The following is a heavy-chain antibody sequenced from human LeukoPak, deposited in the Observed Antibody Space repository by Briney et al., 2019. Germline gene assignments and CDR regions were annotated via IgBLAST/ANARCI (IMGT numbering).Heavy chain of an antibody. V-gene: IGHV3-21*01. CDR2: ISTSRSYI. J-gene: IGHJ4*02. Sequence: PGGSLRLSCAASGFTFRSYSMNWVRQAPGKGLEWVSSISTSRSYIYYADSVKGRFTISRDNAKNSLYLQMNSLRAEDTAVYYCARASAATPFDYRGQGTLVTVSS. CDR1: GFTFRSYS. D-gene: IGHD2-15*01. CDR3: ARASAATPFDY.